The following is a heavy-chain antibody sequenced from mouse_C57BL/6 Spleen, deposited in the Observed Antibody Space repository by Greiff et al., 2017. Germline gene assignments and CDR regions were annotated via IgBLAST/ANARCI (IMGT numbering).Heavy chain of an antibody. V-gene: IGHV1-52*01. CDR3: ARADYSNSWFAY. CDR1: GYTFTSYW. Sequence: QVQLQQPGAELVRPGSSVKLSCKASGYTFTSYWMHWVKQRPIQGLEWIGNIDPSDSETHYKQKFKDKATLTVDKSSNTAYMQLISLKSEDSAVYYCARADYSNSWFAYWGQGTLVTVSA. CDR2: IDPSDSET. D-gene: IGHD2-5*01. J-gene: IGHJ3*01.